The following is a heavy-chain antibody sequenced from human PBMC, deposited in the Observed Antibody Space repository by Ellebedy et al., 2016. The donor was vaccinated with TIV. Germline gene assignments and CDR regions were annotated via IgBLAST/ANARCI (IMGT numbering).Heavy chain of an antibody. CDR3: ATRRDLLVHNWFDP. V-gene: IGHV1-24*01. J-gene: IGHJ5*02. Sequence: AASVNVSCKVSGYTLTELSMHWVRQAPGKGLEWMGGFDPEDGETIYAQIFQGRVTMTEDTSTDTAYMELSNLRSEDTAVYYCATRRDLLVHNWFDPWGQGTLVTVSS. D-gene: IGHD6-13*01. CDR1: GYTLTELS. CDR2: FDPEDGET.